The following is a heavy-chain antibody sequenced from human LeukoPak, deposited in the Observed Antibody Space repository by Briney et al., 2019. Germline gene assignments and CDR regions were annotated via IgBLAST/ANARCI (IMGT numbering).Heavy chain of an antibody. Sequence: GGSLRLSCAASGFTFRSYGMYWVRQAPGKGLEWVAFIRYDGSNKHYADSVKGRFTISRDNSKSTLYLQMNSLRAEDTAVYYCAKDPRVTITVTFYFEYWGQGTLVTVSS. CDR3: AKDPRVTITVTFYFEY. D-gene: IGHD4-17*01. J-gene: IGHJ4*02. CDR1: GFTFRSYG. CDR2: IRYDGSNK. V-gene: IGHV3-30*02.